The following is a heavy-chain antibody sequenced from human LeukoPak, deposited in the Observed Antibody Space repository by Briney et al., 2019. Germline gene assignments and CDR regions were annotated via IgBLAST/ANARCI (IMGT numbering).Heavy chain of an antibody. CDR1: GASMSNYY. D-gene: IGHD4-11*01. V-gene: IGHV4-59*01. J-gene: IGHJ4*02. CDR2: IDYSGST. Sequence: SETLSLACTVSGASMSNYYWSWIRQSPAKGLEWIGYIDYSGSTNYNPSLKSRVTMSIDTSKNQFSLKLRSVTAADTAVYYCARGAYSNYLSVGYWGQGILVTVSS. CDR3: ARGAYSNYLSVGY.